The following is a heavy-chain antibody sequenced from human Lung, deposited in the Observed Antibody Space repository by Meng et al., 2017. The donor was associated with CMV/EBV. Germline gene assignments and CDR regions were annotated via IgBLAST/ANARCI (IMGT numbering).Heavy chain of an antibody. CDR3: ARSPEFYQLLPGPYYYGMDV. V-gene: IGHV1-69*05. CDR1: GGTFSSYA. Sequence: SVXVSXXDSGGTFSSYAISWVRQAPGQGLEWMGGIIPIFGTANYAQKFQGRVTITTDESTSTAYMELSSLRSEDTAVYYCARSPEFYQLLPGPYYYGMDVWGQGXTVTVSS. D-gene: IGHD2-2*01. CDR2: IIPIFGTA. J-gene: IGHJ6*02.